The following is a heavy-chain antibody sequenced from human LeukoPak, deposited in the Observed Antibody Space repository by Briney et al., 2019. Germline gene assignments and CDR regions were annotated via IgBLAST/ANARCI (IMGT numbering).Heavy chain of an antibody. Sequence: SETLSLTCAVSGVSISDNWWSWVRQPPGKGLEWIGEILHTGPTNFNPSLKSRVTISMDKSKNQLSLKLRSLTAADTAVYYCARVYTGSSWDYYYYMDVWGKGTTVTVSS. CDR2: ILHTGPT. J-gene: IGHJ6*03. CDR3: ARVYTGSSWDYYYYMDV. CDR1: GVSISDNW. V-gene: IGHV4-4*02. D-gene: IGHD6-13*01.